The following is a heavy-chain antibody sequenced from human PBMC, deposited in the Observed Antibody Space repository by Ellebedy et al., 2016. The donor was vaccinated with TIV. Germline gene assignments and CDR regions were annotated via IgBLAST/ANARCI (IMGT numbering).Heavy chain of an antibody. D-gene: IGHD3-10*02. J-gene: IGHJ4*02. CDR2: IYGNGGGI. CDR3: ASSRYHYYVGNTIFAY. V-gene: IGHV3-23*01. CDR1: GFNLSPFA. Sequence: PGGSLRLSCTASGFNLSPFAMGWVRQTPGKGLEWVSGIYGNGGGISYSDSVKGRSTISRDNSKNTLYLQMSSLRPEDTAVYYCASSRYHYYVGNTIFAYWGQGTLVTVSS.